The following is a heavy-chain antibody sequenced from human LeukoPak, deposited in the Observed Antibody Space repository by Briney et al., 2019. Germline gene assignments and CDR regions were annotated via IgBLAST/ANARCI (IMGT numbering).Heavy chain of an antibody. D-gene: IGHD6-13*01. CDR2: FDPEDGET. CDR1: GYTHTELS. CDR3: ATPYSSSGTGFDY. Sequence: ASVKVSCKVSGYTHTELSMHWVRQAPGKGLEWMGGFDPEDGETIYAQKFEGRVTMTEDTSTDTAYMELSSLRSEDTAVYYCATPYSSSGTGFDYWGQGTLVTVSS. J-gene: IGHJ4*02. V-gene: IGHV1-24*01.